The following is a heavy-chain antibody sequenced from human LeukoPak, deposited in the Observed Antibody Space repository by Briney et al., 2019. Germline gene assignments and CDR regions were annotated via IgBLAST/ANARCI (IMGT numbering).Heavy chain of an antibody. Sequence: ASVKVSCKASGYTFTSYAMHWVRQAPGQRLEWMGWINAGNGNTKYSQKFQGRVTITRDTSASTAYMELSSLRSEDTAVYYCATQREGATSYYYGMDVWGQGTTVTVSS. J-gene: IGHJ6*02. D-gene: IGHD1-26*01. CDR2: INAGNGNT. CDR3: ATQREGATSYYYGMDV. CDR1: GYTFTSYA. V-gene: IGHV1-3*01.